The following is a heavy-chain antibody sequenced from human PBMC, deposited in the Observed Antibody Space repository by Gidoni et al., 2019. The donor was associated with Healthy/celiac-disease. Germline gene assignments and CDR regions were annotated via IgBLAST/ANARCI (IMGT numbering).Heavy chain of an antibody. CDR2: ISSSSSYI. Sequence: EVQLVESGGGLVKPGGSLRLSCEASGFTFSSYSLNWVRQAPGKGLEWVSSISSSSSYIYYADSVKGRFTISRDNAKNSLFLQMNSLRAEDTAVYYCARDRSGYPYYFDYWGQGTLVTVSS. CDR1: GFTFSSYS. V-gene: IGHV3-21*01. D-gene: IGHD5-12*01. J-gene: IGHJ4*02. CDR3: ARDRSGYPYYFDY.